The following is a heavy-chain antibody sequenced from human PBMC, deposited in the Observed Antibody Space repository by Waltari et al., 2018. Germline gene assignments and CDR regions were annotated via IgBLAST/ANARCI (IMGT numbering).Heavy chain of an antibody. Sequence: QVQLQESGPGLVKPSETLSLTCTVSGGSISSYYWSWIRQPPGKGLEWIGYIYYSGSTNYNPTLQSRVTISVDTSNNQFSLKRSSVTAADTAVYYCARGDWDSSGWYYYYGMDVWGQGTTVTVSS. CDR2: IYYSGST. J-gene: IGHJ6*02. V-gene: IGHV4-59*01. CDR1: GGSISSYY. D-gene: IGHD6-19*01. CDR3: ARGDWDSSGWYYYYGMDV.